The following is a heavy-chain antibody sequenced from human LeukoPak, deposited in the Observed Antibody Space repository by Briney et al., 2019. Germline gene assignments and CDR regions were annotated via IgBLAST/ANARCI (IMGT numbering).Heavy chain of an antibody. J-gene: IGHJ3*02. CDR2: ISDSGANT. Sequence: GGSLRLSCAASGFTFSTYAMSWVRQAPGKGLEWVSTISDSGANTYYADSERGRFTISRDNSKNTLYLQMNSLRAEDTAVYYCASSSSGSYYAFDIWGQGTMVTVSS. D-gene: IGHD1-26*01. CDR1: GFTFSTYA. CDR3: ASSSSGSYYAFDI. V-gene: IGHV3-23*01.